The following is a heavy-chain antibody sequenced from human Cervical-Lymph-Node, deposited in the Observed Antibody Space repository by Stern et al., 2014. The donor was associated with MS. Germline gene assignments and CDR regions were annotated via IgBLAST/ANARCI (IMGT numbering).Heavy chain of an antibody. J-gene: IGHJ4*02. D-gene: IGHD5-24*01. V-gene: IGHV4-30-4*01. CDR2: IHYSGTT. CDR3: SRDADGYSLVFGY. Sequence: QVQLQESGPGLVKLSQTLSLTCAVTGGSISSAEYYWSWIRQSPGKGLEWIGYIHYSGTTYYNPSLKSRVTISVDTSKNQFSLKLRSVTAADTAVYYCSRDADGYSLVFGYWGRGTLVTVSS. CDR1: GGSISSAEYY.